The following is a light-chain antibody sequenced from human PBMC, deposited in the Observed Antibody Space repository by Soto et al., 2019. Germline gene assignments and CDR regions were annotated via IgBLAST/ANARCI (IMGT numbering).Light chain of an antibody. V-gene: IGLV2-8*01. Sequence: QPVLTQPPSASGSAGQSGSISCTGTSSDVGAYNYVSWYQQLPGKAPKLIIYEVSKRPSGVPDRFSGSKSGNTASLTVSGLQAEDEADYYCTSYAGTHSFFYVFGTGTKVTVL. J-gene: IGLJ1*01. CDR3: TSYAGTHSFFYV. CDR2: EVS. CDR1: SSDVGAYNY.